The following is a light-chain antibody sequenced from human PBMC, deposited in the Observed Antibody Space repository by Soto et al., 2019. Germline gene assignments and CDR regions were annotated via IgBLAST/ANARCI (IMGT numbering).Light chain of an antibody. V-gene: IGKV3D-15*01. Sequence: EIVFTQSPGTLSLSPGERATLSCRASQSVSSYLAWYQQKPGQAPRLLIYDASNRATGIPARLSGSGSGTDFTLTIRSLQSDDFATYYCQQYHNLWSFGRGTKVDIK. CDR3: QQYHNLWS. CDR1: QSVSSY. CDR2: DAS. J-gene: IGKJ1*01.